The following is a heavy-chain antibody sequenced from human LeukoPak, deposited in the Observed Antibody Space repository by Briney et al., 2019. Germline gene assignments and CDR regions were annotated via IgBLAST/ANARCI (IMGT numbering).Heavy chain of an antibody. D-gene: IGHD4-17*01. J-gene: IGHJ4*02. CDR3: AKSPMRTVTTNYFDY. CDR1: GFTFSSYG. Sequence: GGSLRLSCAASGFTFSSYGMHWVRQAPGKGLEWVAVISYDGSNKYYADSVKGRFTISRDNSKNTLYLQMNSLRAEDTAVYYCAKSPMRTVTTNYFDYWGPGTLITVSS. CDR2: ISYDGSNK. V-gene: IGHV3-30*18.